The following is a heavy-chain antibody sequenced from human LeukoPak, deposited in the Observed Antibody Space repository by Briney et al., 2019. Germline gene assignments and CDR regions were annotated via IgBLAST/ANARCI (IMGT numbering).Heavy chain of an antibody. D-gene: IGHD3-10*01. Sequence: SETLSLICTVSGYSISSGHYWGWIRQPPGKGLEWIGTIYQSGSTYFNPSLKSRVTILVDTAKNQFSLKLSSVTAADTAVYYCARTYYYGSGSYYDSRDAFDIWGQGTMVTISS. CDR2: IYQSGST. CDR3: ARTYYYGSGSYYDSRDAFDI. V-gene: IGHV4-38-2*02. CDR1: GYSISSGHY. J-gene: IGHJ3*02.